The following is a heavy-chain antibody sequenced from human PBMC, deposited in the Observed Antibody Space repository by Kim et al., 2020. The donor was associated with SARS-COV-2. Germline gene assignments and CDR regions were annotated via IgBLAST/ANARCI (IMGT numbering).Heavy chain of an antibody. D-gene: IGHD2-2*02. CDR2: IYHSGST. V-gene: IGHV4-4*02. CDR1: GGSISSSNW. J-gene: IGHJ4*02. CDR3: ARAMGPAAIGGWFDY. Sequence: SETLSLTCAVSGGSISSSNWWSWVRQPPGKGLEWIGEIYHSGSTNYNPSLKSRVTISVDKSKNQFSLKLSSVTAADTAVYYCARAMGPAAIGGWFDYWGQGTLVTVSS.